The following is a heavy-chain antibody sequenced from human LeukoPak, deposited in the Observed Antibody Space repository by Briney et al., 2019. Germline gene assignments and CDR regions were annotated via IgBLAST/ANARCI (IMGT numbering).Heavy chain of an antibody. CDR2: IYYSGST. Sequence: SETLSLTCTVSGGSISSGGYYWSWIRQHPGKGLEWIGYIYYSGSTYYNPSLKSRVTISVDTSKNQFSLKLSSVTAADTAVYYCARASYDYVWGSYRRYYFDYWGQGTLVTDSS. V-gene: IGHV4-31*03. D-gene: IGHD3-16*02. CDR1: GGSISSGGYY. J-gene: IGHJ4*02. CDR3: ARASYDYVWGSYRRYYFDY.